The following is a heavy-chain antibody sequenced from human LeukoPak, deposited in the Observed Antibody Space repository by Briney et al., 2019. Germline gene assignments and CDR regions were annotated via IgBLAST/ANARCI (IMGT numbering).Heavy chain of an antibody. CDR1: GYTFTDYY. CDR3: ARVELSNWGSFIGY. CDR2: INPNNDGT. V-gene: IGHV1-2*02. J-gene: IGHJ4*02. Sequence: GASVKVSCKASGYTFTDYYMHWVRQAPGQGLEWMGWINPNNDGTKYAQKFQGRDTMTRDTSVNTAYMELSSLRSDDTAVYYCARVELSNWGSFIGYWGQGTLVTVSS. D-gene: IGHD7-27*01.